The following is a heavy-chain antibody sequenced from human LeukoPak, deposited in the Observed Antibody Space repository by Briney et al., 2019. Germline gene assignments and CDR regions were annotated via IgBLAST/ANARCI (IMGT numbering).Heavy chain of an antibody. Sequence: ASVKVSCKASGYTFTSYDINWVRQATGRGLEWMGWMNPNSGNTGYAQKFQGRVTITRNTSISTAYMELSSLRSEDTAVYYCAKRLYHSSGYYHAFDYWGQGTLVTVSS. J-gene: IGHJ4*02. CDR3: AKRLYHSSGYYHAFDY. D-gene: IGHD3-22*01. CDR2: MNPNSGNT. CDR1: GYTFTSYD. V-gene: IGHV1-8*03.